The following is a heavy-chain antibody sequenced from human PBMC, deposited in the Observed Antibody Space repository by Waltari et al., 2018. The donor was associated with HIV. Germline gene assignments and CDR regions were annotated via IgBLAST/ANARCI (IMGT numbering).Heavy chain of an antibody. V-gene: IGHV4-39*01. J-gene: IGHJ4*02. CDR2: IYYSGST. Sequence: QLQLQESGPGLVKPSETLSLTCTVSGGSISSSSYYWGWICQPPGKGLEGIGGIYYSGSTYYNPSLKSRVTISVDTSKNQFSLKLSSVTAADTAVYYCARAVQGYCSGGSCENYFDYWGQGTLVTVSS. CDR3: ARAVQGYCSGGSCENYFDY. CDR1: GGSISSSSYY. D-gene: IGHD2-15*01.